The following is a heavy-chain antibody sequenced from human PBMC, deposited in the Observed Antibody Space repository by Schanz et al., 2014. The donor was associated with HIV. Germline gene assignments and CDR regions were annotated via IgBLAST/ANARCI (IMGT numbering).Heavy chain of an antibody. J-gene: IGHJ6*02. Sequence: QVQLVESGGGVVQPGRSLRLSCAASGFTFSTYGMYWVRQAPGKGLEWVAVIWYDGSNKYYADSVKGRFTISRDNSKNTLYLQMNSLRAEDTAVYYCAKVLIPMIAVPYYGMDVWGQGTTVTVSS. CDR1: GFTFSTYG. V-gene: IGHV3-33*06. CDR3: AKVLIPMIAVPYYGMDV. CDR2: IWYDGSNK. D-gene: IGHD3-22*01.